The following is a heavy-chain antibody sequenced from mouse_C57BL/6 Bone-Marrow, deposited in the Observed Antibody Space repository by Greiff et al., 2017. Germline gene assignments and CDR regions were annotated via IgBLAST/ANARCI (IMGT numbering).Heavy chain of an antibody. CDR1: GYTFTSYG. Sequence: QVQLQQSGAELARPGASVKLSCKASGYTFTSYGISWVKQRTGQGLEWIGEIYPRSGNTYYNEKFKGKATLTADKSSSTAYMELRSLTSEDSAVYFCGRGGGLYWYFDVWGTGTTVTVSS. CDR3: GRGGGLYWYFDV. J-gene: IGHJ1*03. V-gene: IGHV1-81*01. CDR2: IYPRSGNT.